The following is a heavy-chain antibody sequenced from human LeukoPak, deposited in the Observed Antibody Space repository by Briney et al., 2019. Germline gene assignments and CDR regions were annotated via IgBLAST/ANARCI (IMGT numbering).Heavy chain of an antibody. CDR1: GDTFTKYY. D-gene: IGHD5-12*01. CDR2: INANNGGT. CDR3: ANGYGGFVGWFDP. V-gene: IGHV1-2*02. J-gene: IGHJ5*02. Sequence: GASVKVSCKASGDTFTKYYMHWVRQAPGQGLEWMGWINANNGGTNYAQKFQGRVTMTRDTSISTAYMELRGLRSDDTAIYYCANGYGGFVGWFDPWGQGTLVTVSS.